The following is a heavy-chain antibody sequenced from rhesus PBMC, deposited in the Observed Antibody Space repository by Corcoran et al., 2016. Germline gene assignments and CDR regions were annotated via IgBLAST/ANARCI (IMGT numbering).Heavy chain of an antibody. J-gene: IGHJ4*01. CDR3: AKEGAAAGFDY. Sequence: EVQLVQSGAEVKRPGESLKISCKTSGYSFTSYWISWVRQMPGKGLEWMGAIDPSDSDPRYSPSFQGQVTISADKSISTTYLQWSSLKASDSATYYCAKEGAAAGFDYWGQGVLVTVSS. V-gene: IGHV5-2*01. CDR1: GYSFTSYW. CDR2: IDPSDSDP. D-gene: IGHD6-25*01.